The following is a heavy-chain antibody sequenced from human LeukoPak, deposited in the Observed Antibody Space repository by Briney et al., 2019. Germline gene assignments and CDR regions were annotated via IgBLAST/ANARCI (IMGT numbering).Heavy chain of an antibody. V-gene: IGHV3-7*03. CDR3: ARSPYYDFWSGYGYYYYYGMDV. CDR1: GFTFSSYW. D-gene: IGHD3-3*01. CDR2: IKQDGSEK. J-gene: IGHJ6*02. Sequence: GGSLRLSCAASGFTFSSYWMSWVRQAPGKGLEWVANIKQDGSEKYYVDSVKGLFTISRDNAKNSLYLQMNSLRAEDTAVYYCARSPYYDFWSGYGYYYYYGMDVWGQGTTVTVSS.